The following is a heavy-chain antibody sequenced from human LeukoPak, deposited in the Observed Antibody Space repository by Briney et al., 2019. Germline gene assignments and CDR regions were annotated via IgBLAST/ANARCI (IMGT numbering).Heavy chain of an antibody. CDR3: ARSYGREAYNWFDP. CDR1: X. Sequence: XMQWVRQALGKGLEYVSAISSNGGSTYYATSMKGRVTISRDNSRNTLYLQMGSLRAEDMAGYYCARSYGREAYNWFDPCGQGTLVTVSS. CDR2: ISSNGGST. V-gene: IGHV3-64*01. D-gene: IGHD1-26*01. J-gene: IGHJ5*02.